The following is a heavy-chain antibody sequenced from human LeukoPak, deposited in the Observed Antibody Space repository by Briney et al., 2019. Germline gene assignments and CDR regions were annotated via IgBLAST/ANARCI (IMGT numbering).Heavy chain of an antibody. CDR2: IYPGDSDT. CDR1: GYSFSSYW. J-gene: IGHJ4*02. CDR3: ARQRYCSTISCSFYFDY. V-gene: IGHV5-51*01. D-gene: IGHD2-2*01. Sequence: GESLKISCKGSGYSFSSYWIGWVRQMPGKGLEWMGIIYPGDSDTRYSPSFQGQVTISADRSVSTAYLQWSSLKASDTAMYYCARQRYCSTISCSFYFDYWGQGTLVTVSS.